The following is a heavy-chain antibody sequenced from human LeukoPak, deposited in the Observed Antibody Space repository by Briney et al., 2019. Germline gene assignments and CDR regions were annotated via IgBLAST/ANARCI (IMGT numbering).Heavy chain of an antibody. CDR2: IWYDGSNK. Sequence: PGGSLRLSCAASGFTFSNYAMNWVRQAPGKGLEWVAIIWYDGSNKYYADSVKGRFTISRDNSKNTLYLQMNSLRAEDTALYYCARDYCTIPSCYDYWGQGTLVTVSS. CDR1: GFTFSNYA. J-gene: IGHJ4*02. CDR3: ARDYCTIPSCYDY. D-gene: IGHD2-2*01. V-gene: IGHV3-33*08.